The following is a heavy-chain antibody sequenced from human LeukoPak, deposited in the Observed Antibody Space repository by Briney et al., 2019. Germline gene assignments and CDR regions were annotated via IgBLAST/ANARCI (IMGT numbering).Heavy chain of an antibody. Sequence: SETLSLTCIVSGDSISSGSYYWTWLRQPAGKGLEWIGRIHTSGNTNYSPSLKSRVTISRDTSKNQFSLRLTSVTAADTAVYYCVRDWNGDYFDYWGQGTLVTVSS. CDR1: GDSISSGSYY. CDR2: IHTSGNT. V-gene: IGHV4-61*02. CDR3: VRDWNGDYFDY. J-gene: IGHJ4*02. D-gene: IGHD1-1*01.